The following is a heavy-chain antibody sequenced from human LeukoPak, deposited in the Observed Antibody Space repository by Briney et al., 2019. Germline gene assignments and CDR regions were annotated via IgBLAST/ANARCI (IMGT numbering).Heavy chain of an antibody. CDR2: IIPIFGIA. CDR1: GSTVSSDA. D-gene: IGHD6-13*01. V-gene: IGHV1-69*04. J-gene: IGHJ4*02. Sequence: KLSCKGSGSTVSSDASSWVRHGPGRGLEWMGRIIPIFGIANYAQKFQGRVTITADKSTSTAYMELSSLRSEDTAVYYCARGSIAAAGETIDYWGQGTLVTVSS. CDR3: ARGSIAAAGETIDY.